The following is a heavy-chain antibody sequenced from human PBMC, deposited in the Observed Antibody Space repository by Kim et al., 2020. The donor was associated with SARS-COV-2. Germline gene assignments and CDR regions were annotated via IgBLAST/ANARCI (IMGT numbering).Heavy chain of an antibody. D-gene: IGHD4-17*01. V-gene: IGHV3-11*04. CDR1: GFTFSDYY. CDR3: ARNDYGDPRDYYYYGMDV. CDR2: ISSSGSTI. J-gene: IGHJ6*02. Sequence: GGSLRLSCAASGFTFSDYYMSWIRQAPGKGLEWVSYISSSGSTIYYADSVKGRFTISRDNAKNSLYLQMNSLRAEDTAVYYCARNDYGDPRDYYYYGMDVWGQGTTVTVSS.